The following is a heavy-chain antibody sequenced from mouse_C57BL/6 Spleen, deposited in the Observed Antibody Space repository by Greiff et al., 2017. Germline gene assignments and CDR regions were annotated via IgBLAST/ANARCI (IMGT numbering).Heavy chain of an antibody. J-gene: IGHJ2*01. CDR3: ARAPSYYGSSYDYFDY. V-gene: IGHV3-6*01. D-gene: IGHD1-1*01. CDR1: GYSITSGYY. CDR2: ISYDGSN. Sequence: VQLQQSGPGLVKPSQSLSLTCSVTGYSITSGYYWNWIRQFPGNKLEWMGYISYDGSNNYNPSLKNRISITRDPSKNQFFLKLNSVTTEDTATYYCARAPSYYGSSYDYFDYWGQGTTLTVSS.